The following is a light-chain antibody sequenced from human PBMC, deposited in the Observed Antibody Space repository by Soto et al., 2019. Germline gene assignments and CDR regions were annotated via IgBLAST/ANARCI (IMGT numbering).Light chain of an antibody. V-gene: IGKV3-20*01. CDR3: QQYGISLLT. Sequence: EIVLTQSPGTLSLSPGERATLSCRASRSVSSNYLAWYQQKPGQAPRLLIYGASSRATGIPDRFSGSGSGTDFTLTISRLEPEDFAVYYCQQYGISLLTFGGGTKVEIK. J-gene: IGKJ4*01. CDR2: GAS. CDR1: RSVSSNY.